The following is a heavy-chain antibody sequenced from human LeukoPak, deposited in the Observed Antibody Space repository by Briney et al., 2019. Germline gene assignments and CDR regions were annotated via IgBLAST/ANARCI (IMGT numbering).Heavy chain of an antibody. Sequence: QSGGSLSLSYAASGFTFSNYWMSWVRQAPGKGLEWVANIKQDGSVENYVDSVKGRFTISRDNAKNSLYLQMNSLRAEDTAVYYCARDPVGAPYYDYWGQGTLVTVSS. CDR2: IKQDGSVE. J-gene: IGHJ4*02. D-gene: IGHD1-26*01. V-gene: IGHV3-7*01. CDR1: GFTFSNYW. CDR3: ARDPVGAPYYDY.